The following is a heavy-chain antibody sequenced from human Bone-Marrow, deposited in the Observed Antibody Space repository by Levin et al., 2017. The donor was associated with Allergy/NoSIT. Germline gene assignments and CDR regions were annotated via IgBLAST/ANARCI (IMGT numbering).Heavy chain of an antibody. V-gene: IGHV3-73*01. D-gene: IGHD5-12*01. CDR2: IRSKANSYAT. CDR1: GFTFSGSA. CDR3: TRPGYSGYDLRHYGMDV. J-gene: IGHJ6*02. Sequence: LSLTCAASGFTFSGSAMHWVRQASGKGLEWVGRIRSKANSYATAYAASVKGRFTISRDDSKNTAYLQMNSLKTEDTAVYYCTRPGYSGYDLRHYGMDVWGQGTTVTVSS.